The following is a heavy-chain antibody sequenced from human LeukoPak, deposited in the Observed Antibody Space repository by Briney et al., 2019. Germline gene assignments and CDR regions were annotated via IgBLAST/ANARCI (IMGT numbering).Heavy chain of an antibody. V-gene: IGHV5-51*01. J-gene: IGHJ3*01. Sequence: GESLKISCKGSGYRFNAYWIAWVRQMPGKGLEWMGIIYPDDSDTRYSPSFQGQVTISADKSVRTAYLQWSSLKASDTAMYYCARPNITSYYDSRGYDAFDVWGQRTMVTVSS. D-gene: IGHD3-22*01. CDR1: GYRFNAYW. CDR3: ARPNITSYYDSRGYDAFDV. CDR2: IYPDDSDT.